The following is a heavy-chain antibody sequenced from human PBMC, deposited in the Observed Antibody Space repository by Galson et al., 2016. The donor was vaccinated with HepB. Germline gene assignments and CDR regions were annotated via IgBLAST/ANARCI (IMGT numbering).Heavy chain of an antibody. CDR3: ARMMWRSGSSYYGMDV. D-gene: IGHD1-26*01. Sequence: PALVKPTQTLTLTCTFSGFSLSTSGVGVGWIRQPPGKALECLAVIYWDDDERYSPSLKNRLTITKDTSKNQVVLTMTDMDPVDTATYYCARMMWRSGSSYYGMDVWGQGTTVTVSS. CDR2: IYWDDDE. V-gene: IGHV2-5*02. CDR1: GFSLSTSGVG. J-gene: IGHJ6*02.